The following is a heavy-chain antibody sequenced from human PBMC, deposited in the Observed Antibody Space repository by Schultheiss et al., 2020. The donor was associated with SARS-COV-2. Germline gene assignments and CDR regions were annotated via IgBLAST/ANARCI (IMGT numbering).Heavy chain of an antibody. J-gene: IGHJ2*01. CDR3: ARLGLFPTYWYFDL. CDR1: GYTFTSYD. V-gene: IGHV1-8*03. D-gene: IGHD3-16*01. CDR2: MNPNSGNT. Sequence: ASVKVSCKASGYTFTSYDINWVRQATGQGLEWMGWMNPNSGNTGYAQKFQGRVTITRNTSISTAYMELSSLRSEDTAVYYCARLGLFPTYWYFDLWGRGTLVTVSS.